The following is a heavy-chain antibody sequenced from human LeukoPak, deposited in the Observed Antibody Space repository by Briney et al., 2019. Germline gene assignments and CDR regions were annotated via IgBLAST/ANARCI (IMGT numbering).Heavy chain of an antibody. V-gene: IGHV4-4*07. J-gene: IGHJ4*02. Sequence: SETRSLTCTLSGGSISQYYWSWIRQPAGKGLEWIGRIYTSGSTNYNPSLKSRVTMSVDTSKNQFSLKLSSVTAADTAVYYCARDDGIAVADTGVDYWGQGTLVTVSS. D-gene: IGHD6-19*01. CDR1: GGSISQYY. CDR2: IYTSGST. CDR3: ARDDGIAVADTGVDY.